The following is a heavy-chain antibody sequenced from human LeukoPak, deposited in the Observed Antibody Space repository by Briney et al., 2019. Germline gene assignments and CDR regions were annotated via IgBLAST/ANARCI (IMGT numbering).Heavy chain of an antibody. D-gene: IGHD3-10*01. CDR3: AREYFSGSGSYEKWFDP. CDR1: GVSISSYY. CDR2: IYYSGIT. J-gene: IGHJ5*02. Sequence: SETLSLTCTVSGVSISSYYWSLIRQPPGKGLEWIGYIYYSGITNYNPSLKSRVTISVDTSKNQFSLKLSSVTAADTALYYCAREYFSGSGSYEKWFDPWGQGTLVTVSS. V-gene: IGHV4-59*01.